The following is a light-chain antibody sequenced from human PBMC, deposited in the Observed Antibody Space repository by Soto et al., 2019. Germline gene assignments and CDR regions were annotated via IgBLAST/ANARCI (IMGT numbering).Light chain of an antibody. CDR1: QGISIY. J-gene: IGKJ5*01. CDR2: AAS. CDR3: QQLNSYLIT. V-gene: IGKV1-9*01. Sequence: IHLTHAPSLLSASLGDMVTITFRASQGISIYLAWYQQKPGKAPKLLIYAASTLQSGVPSRFSGSGSGTEFTLTISSLQPEDFATYYCQQLNSYLITFGQGTRLEIK.